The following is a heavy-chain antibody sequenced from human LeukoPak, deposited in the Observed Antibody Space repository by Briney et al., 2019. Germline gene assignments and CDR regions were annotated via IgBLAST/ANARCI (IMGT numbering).Heavy chain of an antibody. D-gene: IGHD3-10*01. Sequence: PGGSLRLSCAASGFTFSNYAMSWVRQAPGKGLEWVSAISGSASSTYHPDSVKRRFTISRDNSKNTLYLQMNTLRAEDTAVYYCAKPPRGSGEDYWGQGTLVTASS. V-gene: IGHV3-23*01. CDR1: GFTFSNYA. CDR2: ISGSASST. CDR3: AKPPRGSGEDY. J-gene: IGHJ4*02.